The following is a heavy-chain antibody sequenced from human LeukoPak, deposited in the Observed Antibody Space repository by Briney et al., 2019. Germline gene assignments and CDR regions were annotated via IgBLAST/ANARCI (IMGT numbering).Heavy chain of an antibody. J-gene: IGHJ4*02. CDR2: ISDTGGST. D-gene: IGHD2-2*01. CDR3: AKSSDGSTSFDY. CDR1: GFTFRSYA. Sequence: GSLRLSCAASGFTFRSYAMSWVRQAPGKGLEWVSGISDTGGSTYYADSVKGRFTISRDNSKNTLYLQINNVSAEDTALYYCAKSSDGSTSFDYWGQGALVTVSS. V-gene: IGHV3-23*01.